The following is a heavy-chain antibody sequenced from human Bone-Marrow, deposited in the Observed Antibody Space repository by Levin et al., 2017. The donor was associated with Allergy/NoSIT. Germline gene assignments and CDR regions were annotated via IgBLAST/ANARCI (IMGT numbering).Heavy chain of an antibody. CDR2: INPNSGGT. V-gene: IGHV1-2*02. CDR1: GYTFSDYY. D-gene: IGHD1-26*01. Sequence: PGGSLRLSCKASGYTFSDYYIQWVRQAPGQGLEWMGWINPNSGGTNFPQKFQARVTLTSDTSTSPAYMELTGLPSDDTAVYYCATLSGTDRGGFAYWGQGTLVTVSS. J-gene: IGHJ4*02. CDR3: ATLSGTDRGGFAY.